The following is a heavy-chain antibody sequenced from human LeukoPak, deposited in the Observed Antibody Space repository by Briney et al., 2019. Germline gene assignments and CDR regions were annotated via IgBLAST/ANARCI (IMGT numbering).Heavy chain of an antibody. Sequence: SETLSLTCTVSGGSISSHYWSWIRQPPGKGLEWIAYIFYSGSTNYNPSLKSRVTISVDTSKNQFSLKLSSVTAADTAVYYCATAYYDILTGYYDNDYWGQGTLVTVSS. CDR1: GGSISSHY. J-gene: IGHJ4*02. CDR2: IFYSGST. D-gene: IGHD3-9*01. V-gene: IGHV4-59*11. CDR3: ATAYYDILTGYYDNDY.